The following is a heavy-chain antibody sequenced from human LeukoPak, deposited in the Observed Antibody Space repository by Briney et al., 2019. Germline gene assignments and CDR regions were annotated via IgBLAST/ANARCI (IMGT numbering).Heavy chain of an antibody. CDR3: ARHEYCSGGNCFYNMDV. CDR2: IYYSGST. CDR1: GGSISSYY. Sequence: SETLSLTCTVSGGSISSYYWSWIRQPPGKGLEWIGYIYYSGSTNYNPSLKSRVTISVDTSKNQFSLKLSSVTAADTAVYYCARHEYCSGGNCFYNMDVWGKGTTVTVSS. D-gene: IGHD2-15*01. V-gene: IGHV4-59*01. J-gene: IGHJ6*04.